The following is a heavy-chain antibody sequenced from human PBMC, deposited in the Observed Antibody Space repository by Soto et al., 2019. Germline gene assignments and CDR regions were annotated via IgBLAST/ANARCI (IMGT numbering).Heavy chain of an antibody. J-gene: IGHJ3*02. CDR3: ARHLLLYYYDSSGYYLRDAFDI. V-gene: IGHV4-59*08. Sequence: QVQLQESGPGLVKPSETLSLTCTVAGGSISSYYWSWIRQPPGKGLEWIGDIYYSGSTNYNPSLKSRVTISVDTSKNQFSLKLSSVTAADTAVYYCARHLLLYYYDSSGYYLRDAFDIWGQGTMVTVSS. D-gene: IGHD3-22*01. CDR1: GGSISSYY. CDR2: IYYSGST.